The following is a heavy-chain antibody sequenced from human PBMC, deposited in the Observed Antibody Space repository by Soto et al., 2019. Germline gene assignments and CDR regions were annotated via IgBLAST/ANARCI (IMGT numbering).Heavy chain of an antibody. V-gene: IGHV1-69*01. J-gene: IGHJ4*02. CDR1: GGTFNTFA. D-gene: IGHD3-22*01. Sequence: QVQLVQSGAEVKKPGSSVQVSCMASGGTFNTFAISWVRQAPGKGLECMGGIIPMFGTAHYAQKFQGRVTITAGESTRTVHLDLSSLRSEDTAVYYCARFSPPRGYYAYWGQGTLVTVSS. CDR3: ARFSPPRGYYAY. CDR2: IIPMFGTA.